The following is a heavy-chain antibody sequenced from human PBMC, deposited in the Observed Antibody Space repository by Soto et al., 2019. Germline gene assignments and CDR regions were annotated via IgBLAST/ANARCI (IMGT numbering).Heavy chain of an antibody. CDR2: ISAYNGNT. CDR3: ARGLCPRPYDRRDQRSY. J-gene: IGHJ4*02. D-gene: IGHD3-16*01. CDR1: GYTFTSYG. V-gene: IGHV1-18*01. Sequence: ASVKVSCKASGYTFTSYGISWVRQAPGQGLEWMGWISAYNGNTNYAQKLQGRVTMTTDTSTSTAYMELRSLRSDDTAVYYCARGLCPRPYDRRDQRSYSAQGTLVLVSS.